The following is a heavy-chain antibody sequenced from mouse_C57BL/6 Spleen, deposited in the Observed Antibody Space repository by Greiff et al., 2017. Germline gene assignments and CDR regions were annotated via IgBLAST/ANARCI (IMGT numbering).Heavy chain of an antibody. V-gene: IGHV5-17*01. Sequence: EVKLVESGGGLVKPGGSLKLSCAASGFTFSDYGMHWVRQAPEKGLEWVAYISSGSSTIYYADTVKGRFTISRDNAKNTLFLQMTSLRSEDTAMYYCARPYYDYFYFDYWGQGTTLTVSS. D-gene: IGHD2-4*01. CDR2: ISSGSSTI. J-gene: IGHJ2*01. CDR1: GFTFSDYG. CDR3: ARPYYDYFYFDY.